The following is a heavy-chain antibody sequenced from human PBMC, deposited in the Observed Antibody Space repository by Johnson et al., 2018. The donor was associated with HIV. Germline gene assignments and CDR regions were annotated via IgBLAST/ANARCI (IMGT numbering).Heavy chain of an antibody. CDR2: VSFDGSNK. CDR1: GFTFSNYP. J-gene: IGHJ3*02. V-gene: IGHV3-30-3*01. CDR3: AREGNYYDSSSHAFDI. Sequence: QVQLVESGGGVVRPGRSLRLSCTASGFTFSNYPMHWVRQAPGKGLEWVAVVSFDGSNKYYADSVKGRFTISRDHSKNTLYLQMNSLRAEDTAVYYLAREGNYYDSSSHAFDIWGQGTMVTVSS. D-gene: IGHD3-22*01.